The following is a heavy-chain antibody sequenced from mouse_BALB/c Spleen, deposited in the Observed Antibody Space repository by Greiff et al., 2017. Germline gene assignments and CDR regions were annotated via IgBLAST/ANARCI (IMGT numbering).Heavy chain of an antibody. J-gene: IGHJ3*01. CDR1: GYSITSDYA. D-gene: IGHD2-3*01. CDR3: ARDDGYRAWFAY. CDR2: ISYSGST. V-gene: IGHV3-2*02. Sequence: VQLQQSGPGLVKPSQSLSLTCTVTGYSITSDYAWNWIRQFPGNKLEWMGYISYSGSTSYNPSLKSRISITRDTSKNQFFLQLNSVTTEDTATYYCARDDGYRAWFAYWGQGTLVTVSA.